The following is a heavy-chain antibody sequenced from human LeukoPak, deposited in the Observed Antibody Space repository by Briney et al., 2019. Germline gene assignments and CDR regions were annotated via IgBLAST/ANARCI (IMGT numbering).Heavy chain of an antibody. CDR2: IYYSGST. Sequence: SETLSLTCTVSGGSISSCGYYWSWIRQHPGKGLEWIGYIYYSGSTYYNPSLKSRVTISVDTSKNQFSLKLSSVTAADTAVYYCARGKTPYYYDSSGYRYFDYWGQGTLVTVSS. V-gene: IGHV4-31*03. CDR1: GGSISSCGYY. J-gene: IGHJ4*02. D-gene: IGHD3-22*01. CDR3: ARGKTPYYYDSSGYRYFDY.